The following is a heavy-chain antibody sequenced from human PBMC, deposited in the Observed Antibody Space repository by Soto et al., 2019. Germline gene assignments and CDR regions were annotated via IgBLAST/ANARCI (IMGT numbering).Heavy chain of an antibody. CDR1: GFTFSSFA. CDR3: AKDAWFREPLPLDY. Sequence: VQLLQSGGGLVQPGESLRLSCVASGFTFSSFALTWVRQAPGKGLEWVSTISASGGSTYYADSVKGRFTISRDNSKNTLHLQMNSLRAEDTAVYYCAKDAWFREPLPLDYWGQGTLVTVSS. D-gene: IGHD3-10*01. V-gene: IGHV3-23*01. J-gene: IGHJ4*02. CDR2: ISASGGST.